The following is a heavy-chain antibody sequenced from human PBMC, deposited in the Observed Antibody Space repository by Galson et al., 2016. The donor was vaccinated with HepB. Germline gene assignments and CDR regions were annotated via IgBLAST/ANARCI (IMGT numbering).Heavy chain of an antibody. V-gene: IGHV3-53*04. CDR2: IYSGDSR. CDR1: GLTVSANY. CDR3: AIPRGYRYSMDV. Sequence: SLRLSCAASGLTVSANYMSWVRQAPGKGLEWVSGIYSGDSRYYADFVKGRFTISRHNSNNTLYLQMNSLRPEDTAVYFCAIPRGYRYSMDVWSQGTTVTVSS. J-gene: IGHJ6*02. D-gene: IGHD5-18*01.